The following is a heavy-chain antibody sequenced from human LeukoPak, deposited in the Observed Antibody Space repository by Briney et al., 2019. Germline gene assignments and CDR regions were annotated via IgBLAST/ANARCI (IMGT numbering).Heavy chain of an antibody. CDR3: ARDSLVGATYFDY. V-gene: IGHV3-33*01. CDR1: GFTFSSYG. D-gene: IGHD1-26*01. Sequence: GRSLRLSCAASGFTFSSYGMHWVRQAPGKGLEWVAVIWYDGSNKYYADSVKGRFTISRDNSKNMLYLQMNSLRAEDTAVYYCARDSLVGATYFDYWAREPWSPSPQ. CDR2: IWYDGSNK. J-gene: IGHJ4*02.